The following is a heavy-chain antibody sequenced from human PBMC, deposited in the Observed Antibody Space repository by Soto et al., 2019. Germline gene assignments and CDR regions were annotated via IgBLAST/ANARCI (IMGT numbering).Heavy chain of an antibody. CDR2: ISAYNGNT. V-gene: IGHV1-18*01. Sequence: ASVKVSCKASGYTFTSYGISWVRQAPGQGLEWMGWISAYNGNTNYAQKLQGRVTMTTDTSTSTAYMELRSLRSDDTAVYYCARVEYYYDRSGHYDYWGQGTLVTVSS. CDR1: GYTFTSYG. CDR3: ARVEYYYDRSGHYDY. D-gene: IGHD3-22*01. J-gene: IGHJ4*02.